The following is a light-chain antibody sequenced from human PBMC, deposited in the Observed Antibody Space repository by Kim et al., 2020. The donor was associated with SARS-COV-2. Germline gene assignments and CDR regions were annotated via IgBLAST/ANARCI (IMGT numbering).Light chain of an antibody. CDR1: TGSIVNNF. V-gene: IGLV6-57*03. CDR3: QSYDSNNHWV. J-gene: IGLJ3*02. CDR2: EDR. Sequence: KTVTISCTRSTGSIVNNFVQWYQQRPGSVPTTVIYEDRQRPSGVPDRFSGSIDSSSNSASLTISGLKTEDEADYYCQSYDSNNHWVFGGGTQLTVL.